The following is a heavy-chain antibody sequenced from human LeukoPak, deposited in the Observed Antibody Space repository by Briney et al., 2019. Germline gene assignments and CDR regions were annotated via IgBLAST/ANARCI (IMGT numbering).Heavy chain of an antibody. Sequence: ASVKVSCKASGYTFTGYYMHWVRQAPGQGLEWMGWINPNSGGTNYAQRFQGRVTMTRGTSISAAYMELSRLRSDDTAVYYCARGGSIYYDSSGPTPDYWGQGTLVTVSS. V-gene: IGHV1-2*02. CDR1: GYTFTGYY. J-gene: IGHJ4*02. CDR2: INPNSGGT. CDR3: ARGGSIYYDSSGPTPDY. D-gene: IGHD3-22*01.